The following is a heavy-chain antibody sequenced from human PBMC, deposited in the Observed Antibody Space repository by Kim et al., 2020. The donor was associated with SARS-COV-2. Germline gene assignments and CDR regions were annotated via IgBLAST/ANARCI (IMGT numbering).Heavy chain of an antibody. CDR3: ARGQPLDY. V-gene: IGHV4-31*03. D-gene: IGHD2-2*01. Sequence: SETLSLTCSVSGGSIRSGGKFWTWIRQHPAKGLEWIGYISYSGNSHYSPSLRSRVNISLQTSENQSSLELTSVTAADTAVYYCARGQPLDYWGQGILVTVSS. CDR2: ISYSGNS. J-gene: IGHJ4*02. CDR1: GGSIRSGGKF.